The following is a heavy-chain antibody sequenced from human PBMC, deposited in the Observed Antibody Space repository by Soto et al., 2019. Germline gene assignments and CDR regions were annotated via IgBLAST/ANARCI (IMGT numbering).Heavy chain of an antibody. CDR1: GFTFDDYA. CDR2: ISWNSGSI. Sequence: GGSLRLSSAASGFTFDDYAMHWVRQAPGKGLEWVSGISWNSGSIGYADSVKGRFTISRDNAKNSLYLQMNSLRAEDTALYYCAKVGGGYSSRWNYFDYWGQGTLVTVSS. CDR3: AKVGGGYSSRWNYFDY. V-gene: IGHV3-9*01. D-gene: IGHD6-13*01. J-gene: IGHJ4*02.